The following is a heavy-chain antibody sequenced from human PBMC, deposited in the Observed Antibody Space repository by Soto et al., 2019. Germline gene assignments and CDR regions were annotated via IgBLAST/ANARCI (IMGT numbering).Heavy chain of an antibody. Sequence: GASVEVSCKASGYSFASYYMHWVRQAPGQGLEWMGIINPSGGSTNYAQKFQGRVTMTRDTSISTAYMELSRLRSDDTAVYYCARDAAAAREDYYYYYGMDVWGQGTTVTVSS. J-gene: IGHJ6*02. D-gene: IGHD6-6*01. CDR1: GYSFASYY. CDR3: ARDAAAAREDYYYYYGMDV. V-gene: IGHV1-46*01. CDR2: INPSGGST.